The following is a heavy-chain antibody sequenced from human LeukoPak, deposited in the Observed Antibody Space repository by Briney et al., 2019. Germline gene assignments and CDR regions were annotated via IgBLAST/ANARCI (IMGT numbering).Heavy chain of an antibody. CDR3: ARKQYSTSSSILGAFDI. Sequence: GGSLRLSCAASGFTFSDYGSHWVRQAPGKGLEWVPFITYDGKNKYYADSVQGRITISRDTSKNTVYLQMNSLRAEDTAVYYCARKQYSTSSSILGAFDIWGQGTMLTVSS. CDR1: GFTFSDYG. J-gene: IGHJ3*02. CDR2: ITYDGKNK. V-gene: IGHV3-30*02. D-gene: IGHD6-6*01.